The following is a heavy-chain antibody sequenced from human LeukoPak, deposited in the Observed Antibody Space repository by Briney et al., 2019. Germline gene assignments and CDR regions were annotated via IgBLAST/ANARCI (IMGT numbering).Heavy chain of an antibody. V-gene: IGHV3-48*03. CDR1: GFTISSYE. Sequence: GGSLRLSCEASGFTISSYEMSWVSQAPGQGLEWVSYISSSGTTMFYSDSVKGRFTISRDSAKNSLYLQMNSLRVEDTAIYYCARDYSVPGDGLDPWGQGTLVTVSS. CDR3: ARDYSVPGDGLDP. J-gene: IGHJ5*02. CDR2: ISSSGTTM. D-gene: IGHD2-21*01.